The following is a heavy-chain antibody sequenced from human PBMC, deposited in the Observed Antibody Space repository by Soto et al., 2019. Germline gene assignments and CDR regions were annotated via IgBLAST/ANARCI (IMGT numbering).Heavy chain of an antibody. CDR2: MNPNSGNT. CDR3: ARVGGGAAADVEIYYYYYYMDV. CDR1: GYTFTSYD. D-gene: IGHD6-13*01. J-gene: IGHJ6*03. Sequence: ASVTVSCKASGYTFTSYDINWVRQATGQGLEWMGWMNPNSGNTGYAQKFQGRGTMTRNTSISTAYMELSSPRSEDTAVSYCARVGGGAAADVEIYYYYYYMDVWGKGTTVTVSS. V-gene: IGHV1-8*01.